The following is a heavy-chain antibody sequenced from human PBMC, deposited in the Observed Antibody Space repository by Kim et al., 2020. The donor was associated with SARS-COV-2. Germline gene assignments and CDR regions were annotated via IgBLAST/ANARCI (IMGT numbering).Heavy chain of an antibody. V-gene: IGHV4-34*01. CDR1: GGSFSGYY. CDR2: INHSGST. Sequence: SETLSLTCAVYGGSFSGYYWSRIRQPPGKGLEWIGEINHSGSTNYNPSLKSRVTISVDTSKNQFSLKLSSVTAADTAVYYCARGVSSIVGALRRFDYWGQGTLVTVSS. CDR3: ARGVSSIVGALRRFDY. D-gene: IGHD1-26*01. J-gene: IGHJ4*02.